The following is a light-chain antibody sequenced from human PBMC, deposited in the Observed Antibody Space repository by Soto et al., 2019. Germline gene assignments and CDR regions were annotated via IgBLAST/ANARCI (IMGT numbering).Light chain of an antibody. J-gene: IGKJ4*01. CDR3: LQGVQTPSP. CDR2: LGS. CDR1: QSLLYGNGYKY. Sequence: DIVMTQSPLSLSVTPGEPASISCRSSQSLLYGNGYKYLDWYLQKPGQSPQLLIYLGSYRASGVPYLFSGNRLGTEYTLKIRRVGAEDGGIYYCLQGVQTPSPFRGGTKVEIK. V-gene: IGKV2-28*01.